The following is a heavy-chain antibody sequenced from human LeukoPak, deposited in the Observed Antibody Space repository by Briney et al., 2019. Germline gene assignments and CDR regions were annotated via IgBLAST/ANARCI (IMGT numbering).Heavy chain of an antibody. CDR3: ARDRVYCSGGSCQGDYYYGMDV. V-gene: IGHV3-48*04. CDR2: ISSSSSTI. D-gene: IGHD2-15*01. Sequence: GGSLRLSCAASGFTFSSYSMNWVRQAPGKGLEWVSYISSSSSTIYYADSVKGRFTISRDNAKNSLYLQMNSLRAEDTAVYYCARDRVYCSGGSCQGDYYYGMDVWGQGTTVTVSS. CDR1: GFTFSSYS. J-gene: IGHJ6*02.